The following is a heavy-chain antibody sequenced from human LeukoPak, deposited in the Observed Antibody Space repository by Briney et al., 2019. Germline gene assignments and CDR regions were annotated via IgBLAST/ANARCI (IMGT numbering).Heavy chain of an antibody. V-gene: IGHV1-2*02. Sequence: GASVKVSCKASGYTFTGYYMHWVRQAPGQGLEWMGWINPNSGGTNYAQKFQGRVTMTEDTSTDTAYMELSSLRSEDTAVYYCATAGLRFLEWLSHFDYWGQGTLVTVSS. CDR3: ATAGLRFLEWLSHFDY. CDR2: INPNSGGT. J-gene: IGHJ4*02. D-gene: IGHD3-3*01. CDR1: GYTFTGYY.